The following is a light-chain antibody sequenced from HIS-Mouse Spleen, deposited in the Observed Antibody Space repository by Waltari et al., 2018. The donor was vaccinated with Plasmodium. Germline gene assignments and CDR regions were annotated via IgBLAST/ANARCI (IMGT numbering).Light chain of an antibody. CDR3: SSYAGSNNLV. CDR1: TSDVGGSNF. Sequence: QSALTQPPSASGSPGQSVPISCPGPTSDVGGSNFSPWYQQHPGKAPKLIIYEVSKRPSGVPDRFSGSKSGNTASLTVSGLQAEDEADYYCSSYAGSNNLVFGGGTKLTVL. CDR2: EVS. J-gene: IGLJ2*01. V-gene: IGLV2-8*01.